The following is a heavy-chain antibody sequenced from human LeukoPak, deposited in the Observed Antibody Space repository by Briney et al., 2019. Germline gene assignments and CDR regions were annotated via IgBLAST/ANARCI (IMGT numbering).Heavy chain of an antibody. CDR3: ARGQNYYDSSGYYYYLDY. CDR2: ISSSSSTI. D-gene: IGHD3-22*01. J-gene: IGHJ4*02. Sequence: GGSLRLSCAASGFTFSSYSMNWVRQAPGKGLEWVSYISSSSSTIYYADSVKGRFTISRDNAKNSLYLQMNSLRAEDTAVYYCARGQNYYDSSGYYYYLDYWGQGTLVTVSS. CDR1: GFTFSSYS. V-gene: IGHV3-48*01.